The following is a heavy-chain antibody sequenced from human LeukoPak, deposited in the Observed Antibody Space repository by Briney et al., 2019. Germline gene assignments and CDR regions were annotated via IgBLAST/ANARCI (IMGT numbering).Heavy chain of an antibody. CDR1: GGSISSGGYS. V-gene: IGHV4-30-4*07. J-gene: IGHJ5*02. CDR3: ARALAAAGNNWFDP. CDR2: IYYTGNT. Sequence: PSETLSLTCAVSGGSISSGGYSWSWIRQPPGKAMEFIAYIYYTGNTYFNPSLKSRVTISVDTSKNQFSLKLSSVTAADTAVYYCARALAAAGNNWFDPWGQGTLVTVSS. D-gene: IGHD6-13*01.